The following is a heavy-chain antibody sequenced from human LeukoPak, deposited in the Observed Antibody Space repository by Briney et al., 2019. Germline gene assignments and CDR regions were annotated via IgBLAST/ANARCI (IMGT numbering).Heavy chain of an antibody. J-gene: IGHJ4*02. CDR3: TKAPHFIAVAGTNYYFDY. CDR2: ISGSGGST. D-gene: IGHD6-19*01. Sequence: GGSLRLSCAASGFTFSSYAMSWVRQAPGKGLEWVSAISGSGGSTYYADSVKGRFTISRDNSKNTPYLQMNSLRAEDTAVYYCTKAPHFIAVAGTNYYFDYWGQGTLVTVSS. V-gene: IGHV3-23*01. CDR1: GFTFSSYA.